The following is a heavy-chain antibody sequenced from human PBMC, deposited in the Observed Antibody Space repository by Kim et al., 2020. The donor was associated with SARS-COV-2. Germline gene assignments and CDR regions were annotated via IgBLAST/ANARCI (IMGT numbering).Heavy chain of an antibody. J-gene: IGHJ4*02. Sequence: SETLSLTCAVYGGSFSGYYWSWIRQPPGKGLEWIGEINHSGSTNYNPSLKSRVTISVDTSKNQFSLKLSSVTAADTAVYYCARAVWLDYDYVWGSYPEDYWGQGTLVTVSS. CDR3: ARAVWLDYDYVWGSYPEDY. D-gene: IGHD3-16*02. CDR1: GGSFSGYY. V-gene: IGHV4-34*01. CDR2: INHSGST.